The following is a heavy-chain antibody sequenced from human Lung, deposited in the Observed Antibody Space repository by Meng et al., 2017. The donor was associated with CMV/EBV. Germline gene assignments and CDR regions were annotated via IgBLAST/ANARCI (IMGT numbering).Heavy chain of an antibody. D-gene: IGHD3-16*01. V-gene: IGHV6-1*01. J-gene: IGHJ3*02. CDR2: TYYRSRWYN. CDR1: GDSVPSNSAA. Sequence: SQTPSLTGAIPGDSVPSNSAAWNWIRQSPSRGLEWLGRTYYRSRWYNDYAPPVKSRITINPDTSKNQFSLQLHSVTPEDTAVYYCVRDDGMGLDACDSWGQGTXVTVSS. CDR3: VRDDGMGLDACDS.